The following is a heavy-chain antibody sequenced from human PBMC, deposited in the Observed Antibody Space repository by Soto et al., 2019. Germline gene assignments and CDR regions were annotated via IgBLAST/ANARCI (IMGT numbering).Heavy chain of an antibody. V-gene: IGHV3-21*01. J-gene: IGHJ6*02. D-gene: IGHD3-22*01. CDR1: GFTFSSYS. CDR3: ASHDSSGSQYYYYGMDV. CDR2: ISSSSSYI. Sequence: PGGSLILSCAASGFTFSSYSMNWVRQAPGKGLEWVSSISSSSSYIYYADSVKGRFTISRDNAKNSLYLQMNSLRAEDTAVYYCASHDSSGSQYYYYGMDVWGQGTTVTVSS.